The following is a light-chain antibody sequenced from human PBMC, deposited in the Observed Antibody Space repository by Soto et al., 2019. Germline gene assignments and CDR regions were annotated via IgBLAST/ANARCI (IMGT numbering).Light chain of an antibody. Sequence: IVLTQSPGTLSLAPGKGATLSCRTSQSLSSDSLAWYRQRLGQAPRLLIYGVSKRATGLPDRFSGGGSGTDFTLTSTRLEPQDSAVYYCHQDGTAPPTVGQGTRLEIK. CDR3: HQDGTAPPT. CDR1: QSLSSDS. V-gene: IGKV3-20*01. J-gene: IGKJ2*01. CDR2: GVS.